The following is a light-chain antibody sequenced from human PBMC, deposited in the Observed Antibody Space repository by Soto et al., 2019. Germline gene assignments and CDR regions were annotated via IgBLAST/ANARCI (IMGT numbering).Light chain of an antibody. Sequence: EIVLTQSPATLSLSPGERATLSCRASQSISSYLAWYQQKPGQAPRLLIYDASNRATRIPARFSGSGSGTDFTLTISSLEPEDIAVYYCQQRSDWITFGGGTKVEIK. J-gene: IGKJ4*01. CDR2: DAS. CDR1: QSISSY. V-gene: IGKV3-11*01. CDR3: QQRSDWIT.